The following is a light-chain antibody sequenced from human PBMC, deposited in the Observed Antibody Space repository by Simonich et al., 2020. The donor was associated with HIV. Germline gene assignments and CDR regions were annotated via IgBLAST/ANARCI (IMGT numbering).Light chain of an antibody. V-gene: IGKV4-1*01. J-gene: IGKJ1*01. CDR2: WAS. CDR1: QSGLYSSNNKNY. CDR3: QQYYSAPRT. Sequence: DIVMTQSPDSLAVSLGERATINCKSSQSGLYSSNNKNYLVWYQQKPGQPPKLLIYWASTRESGGPDRFSGSGSGTDFTLTTSSLQAEDVAVYYCQQYYSAPRTFGQGTKVEIK.